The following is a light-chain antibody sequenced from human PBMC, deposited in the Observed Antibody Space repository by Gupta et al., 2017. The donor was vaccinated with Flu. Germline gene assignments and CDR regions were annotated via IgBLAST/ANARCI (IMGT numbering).Light chain of an antibody. Sequence: DIQMTQSPSTLSAFIGDRVTITCRASQSITSWLAWYQQKPGKAPKLLIYKAFSLESGVSSRFSGSGSGTEFTLTISSLQPDDFATYYCQQYNGYPWTFGQGTKVEIK. V-gene: IGKV1-5*03. CDR2: KAF. J-gene: IGKJ1*01. CDR1: QSITSW. CDR3: QQYNGYPWT.